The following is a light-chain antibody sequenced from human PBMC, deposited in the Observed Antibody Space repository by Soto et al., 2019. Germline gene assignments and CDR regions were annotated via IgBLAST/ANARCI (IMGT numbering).Light chain of an antibody. CDR1: SSDVGGYNY. CDR2: EVS. V-gene: IGLV2-14*01. J-gene: IGLJ2*01. Sequence: QSALTQPASVSGSPGQSITISCTGTSSDVGGYNYVSWYQQHPGKAPKLMIYEVSNRPSGVSNRFSGSKSGNTASLTISGRLAECEADYYCSSYTGSSTLVFGGGTKLTVL. CDR3: SSYTGSSTLV.